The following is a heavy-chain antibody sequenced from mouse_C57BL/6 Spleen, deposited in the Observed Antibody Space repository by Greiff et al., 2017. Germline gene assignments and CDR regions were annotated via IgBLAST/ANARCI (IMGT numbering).Heavy chain of an antibody. CDR2: IYPGDGDT. D-gene: IGHD2-4*01. V-gene: IGHV1-82*01. CDR1: GYAFSSSW. J-gene: IGHJ1*03. CDR3: ARYDYLWYFDG. Sequence: QVQLQQSGPELVKPGASVKISCKASGYAFSSSWMNWVKQRPGKGLEWIGRIYPGDGDTNYNGKFKGKATLTADKSSSTAYMQLSSLTSEDSAVYCWARYDYLWYFDGWGTGTTVTVSS.